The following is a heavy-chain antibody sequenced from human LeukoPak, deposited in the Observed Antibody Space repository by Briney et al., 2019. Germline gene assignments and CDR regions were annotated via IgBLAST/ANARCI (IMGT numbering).Heavy chain of an antibody. CDR3: AKTPRTGGYSYGLDY. Sequence: GASVKVSCKASGYTFTSYYMHWVRQAPGQGLEWMGIINPSGGSTSYAQKFQGRVTMTRDMSTSTVYMELSSLRSEDTAVYYCAKTPRTGGYSYGLDYWGQGTLVTVSS. CDR1: GYTFTSYY. V-gene: IGHV1-46*01. D-gene: IGHD5-18*01. CDR2: INPSGGST. J-gene: IGHJ4*02.